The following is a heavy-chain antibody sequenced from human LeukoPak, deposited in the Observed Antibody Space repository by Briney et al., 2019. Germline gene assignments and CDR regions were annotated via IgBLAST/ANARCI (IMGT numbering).Heavy chain of an antibody. J-gene: IGHJ4*02. CDR1: EFTFTSYG. D-gene: IGHD3-10*02. Sequence: PGGSLRLSCVASEFTFTSYGMHWVRQAPGKGLEWVAFLRYDGSNRSYADSVKGRSTISRDNSKNTLYLQMNSLRAEDTAVYYCAKDVDLFGELYFDSWGQGTLVTVSS. CDR3: AKDVDLFGELYFDS. V-gene: IGHV3-30*02. CDR2: LRYDGSNR.